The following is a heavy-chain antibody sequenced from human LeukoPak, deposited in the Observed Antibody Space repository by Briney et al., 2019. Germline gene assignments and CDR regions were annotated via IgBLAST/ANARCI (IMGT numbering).Heavy chain of an antibody. CDR1: GITVSDNS. CDR3: ARHRRWRRWVGESNFYNYFMDV. V-gene: IGHV3-66*04. J-gene: IGHJ6*03. Sequence: GGSLRLSCAVSGITVSDNSMTWVRQAPGKGLEWISLISSAGSTNYADSVKGRFSISRDNSKNMLHLQMNALRVDDTAMYYCARHRRWRRWVGESNFYNYFMDVWGKGTAVTISS. CDR2: ISSAGST. D-gene: IGHD3-10*01.